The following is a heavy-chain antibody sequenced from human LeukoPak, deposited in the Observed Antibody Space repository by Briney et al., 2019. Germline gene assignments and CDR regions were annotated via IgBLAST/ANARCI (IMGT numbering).Heavy chain of an antibody. CDR3: ARGGDSGSYYGYYYYYYMDV. Sequence: PSETLSLTCTVSGGSISSYYRSWIRQPPGKGLEWIGYIYYSGSTNYNPSLKSRVTISVDTSKNQFSLKLSSVTAADTAVYYCARGGDSGSYYGYYYYYYMDVWGKGTTVTVSS. J-gene: IGHJ6*03. D-gene: IGHD1-26*01. V-gene: IGHV4-59*01. CDR1: GGSISSYY. CDR2: IYYSGST.